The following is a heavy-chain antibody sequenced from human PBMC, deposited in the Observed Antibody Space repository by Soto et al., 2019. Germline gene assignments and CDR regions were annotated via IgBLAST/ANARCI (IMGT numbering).Heavy chain of an antibody. Sequence: QVQLVQSGAEVKKPGSSVRVSCKASGGTFTSYAFSWVRQAPGQGLEWMGGIIPPFGAANYAQQLQNRVTITADKSTRTVHMELSSLRSEDTAVYYCASGVVGATDFDYWGQGTLVTVSS. J-gene: IGHJ4*02. CDR2: IIPPFGAA. V-gene: IGHV1-69*06. CDR3: ASGVVGATDFDY. CDR1: GGTFTSYA. D-gene: IGHD1-26*01.